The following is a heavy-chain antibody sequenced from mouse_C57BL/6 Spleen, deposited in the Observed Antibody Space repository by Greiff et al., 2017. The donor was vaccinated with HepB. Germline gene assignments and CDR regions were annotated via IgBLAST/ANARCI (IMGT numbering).Heavy chain of an antibody. Sequence: EVQVVESGEGLVKPGGSLKLSCAASGFTFSSYAMSWVRQTPEKRLEWVAYISSGGDYIYYADTVKGRFTISRDNARNTLYLQMSSLKSEDTAMYYCTRSSMITRAMDYWGQGTSVTVSS. V-gene: IGHV5-9-1*02. CDR1: GFTFSSYA. J-gene: IGHJ4*01. D-gene: IGHD2-4*01. CDR2: ISSGGDYI. CDR3: TRSSMITRAMDY.